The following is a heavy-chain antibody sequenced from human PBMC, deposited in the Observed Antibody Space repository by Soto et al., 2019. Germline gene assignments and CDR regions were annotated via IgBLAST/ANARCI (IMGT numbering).Heavy chain of an antibody. CDR1: GGSISSGGYY. D-gene: IGHD2-15*01. CDR2: IYYSGST. CDR3: AREKRRDIGLAPNWFDP. Sequence: TSETLSLTCTVAGGSISSGGYYWSWIRQPPGKGLEWIGYIYYSGSTYYNPSLKSRVTISVDTSKNQFSLKLSSVTAADTAVYYCAREKRRDIGLAPNWFDPWGQGTLVTVSS. V-gene: IGHV4-30-4*01. J-gene: IGHJ5*02.